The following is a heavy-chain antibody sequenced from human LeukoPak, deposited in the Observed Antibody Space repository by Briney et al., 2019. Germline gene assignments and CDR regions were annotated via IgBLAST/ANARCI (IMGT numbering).Heavy chain of an antibody. CDR2: MNPNSGNT. CDR1: GYTFTIYD. D-gene: IGHD3-10*01. CDR3: ARAGTIWFGELR. J-gene: IGHJ4*02. V-gene: IGHV1-8*01. Sequence: GASVKVSCKASGYTFTIYDINWVRQATGQGLEWMGWMNPNSGNTGYAQKFQGRVTMTRYTSISTAYMELSSLRSEDTAVYYCARAGTIWFGELRWGQGTLVTVSS.